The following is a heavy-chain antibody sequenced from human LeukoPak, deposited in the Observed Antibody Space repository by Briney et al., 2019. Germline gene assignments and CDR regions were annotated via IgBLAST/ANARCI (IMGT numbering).Heavy chain of an antibody. CDR3: ARVPYYYDSSGYSFDY. CDR2: INAGNGNT. V-gene: IGHV1-3*01. D-gene: IGHD3-22*01. Sequence: ASVKVSCKASGYTFTSYAMHWVRQAPGQRLEWMGWINAGNGNTKYSQKFQGRVTITRDTSASTAYMELSSLRSEDTAVYYCARVPYYYDSSGYSFDYWGQGTLVTASS. CDR1: GYTFTSYA. J-gene: IGHJ4*02.